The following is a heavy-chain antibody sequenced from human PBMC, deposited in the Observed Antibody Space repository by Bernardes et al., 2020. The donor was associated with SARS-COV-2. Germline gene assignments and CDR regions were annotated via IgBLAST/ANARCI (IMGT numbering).Heavy chain of an antibody. CDR2: ISGHGGNT. D-gene: IGHD1-1*01. V-gene: IGHV3-23*01. CDR3: AKDREDRRGTFGMDV. Sequence: GSLRLSCVGSAFTFSDYVMSWVRQAPGKGLEWVAGISGHGGNTYYAESLKGRFTVSRDNSKNMVYLQMNSLSAEDSALYYRAKDREDRRGTFGMDVWGQGTTVIVSS. CDR1: AFTFSDYV. J-gene: IGHJ6*02.